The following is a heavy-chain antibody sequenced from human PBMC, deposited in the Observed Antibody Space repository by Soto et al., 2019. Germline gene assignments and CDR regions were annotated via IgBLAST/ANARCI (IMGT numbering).Heavy chain of an antibody. V-gene: IGHV1-18*01. CDR1: GYTFTTYG. CDR2: ISAHNDNT. CDR3: ARGRYVDY. D-gene: IGHD1-1*01. Sequence: QVHLVQSGAEVRKPGASVKVSCKGSGYTFTTYGITWVRQAPGQGLEWMGWISAHNDNTNYAQKVQGRVTVTRDTSPSTAYMELPNLRSDDTAVYYCARGRYVDYWGQGALVTVSS. J-gene: IGHJ4*02.